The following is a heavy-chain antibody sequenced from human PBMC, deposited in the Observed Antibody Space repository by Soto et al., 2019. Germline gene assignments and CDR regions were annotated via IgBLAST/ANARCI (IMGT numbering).Heavy chain of an antibody. D-gene: IGHD6-19*01. Sequence: GGSLRLSCAASGFTFSSYAMHWVRQAPGKGLEWVALISYDGSDKDYADSVKGRFTISRDNSRNTLFLQMNSLRAEDTAVYYCARDGGWIDYWGQGTLVTVSS. J-gene: IGHJ4*02. CDR3: ARDGGWIDY. CDR1: GFTFSSYA. CDR2: ISYDGSDK. V-gene: IGHV3-30-3*01.